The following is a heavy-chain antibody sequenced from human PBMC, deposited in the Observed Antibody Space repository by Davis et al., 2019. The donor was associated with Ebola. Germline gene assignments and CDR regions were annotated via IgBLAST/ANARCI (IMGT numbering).Heavy chain of an antibody. CDR2: ISSDSGYI. J-gene: IGHJ6*02. CDR1: GFIFSDYS. CDR3: ARELLGYSYGTYYYYYGMDV. V-gene: IGHV3-21*01. Sequence: GESLKISCAASGFIFSDYSMIWVRQAPGKGLERVSFISSDSGYINYGDSVRGRFTISRDNAKNSLYLQMNSLRAEDTAVYYCARELLGYSYGTYYYYYGMDVWGQGTTVTVSS. D-gene: IGHD5-18*01.